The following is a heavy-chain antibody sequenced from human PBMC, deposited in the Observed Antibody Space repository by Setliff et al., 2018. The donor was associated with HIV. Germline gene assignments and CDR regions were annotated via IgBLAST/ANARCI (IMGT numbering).Heavy chain of an antibody. CDR3: ARDTFYLDY. V-gene: IGHV4-59*02. CDR2: ISYNGGT. Sequence: LSETLSLTCTVSGGSVRRNYWGWIRQPPGRGLEWIGYISYNGGTNYNPSLKSRVAISLDTSKNQFSLKMRSVTAADTAIYYCARDTFYLDYWGQGALVTVSS. CDR1: GGSVRRNY. J-gene: IGHJ4*02. D-gene: IGHD3-3*02.